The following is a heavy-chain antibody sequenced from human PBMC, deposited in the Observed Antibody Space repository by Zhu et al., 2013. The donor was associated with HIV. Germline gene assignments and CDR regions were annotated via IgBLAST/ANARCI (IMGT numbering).Heavy chain of an antibody. CDR2: VYHNGNT. CDR3: ARGLGSGWTEDAFDI. Sequence: QVQLRESGPGLVKPSETLSLTCAVSGYSISGDSYWGWIRQPPGKGLEWIGTVYHNGNTYYNPSLKSRVTISADTSKNQFSLKLSSVTAADTAVYYCARGLGSGWTEDAFDIWGQGTMVTVSS. V-gene: IGHV4-38-2*01. CDR1: GYSISGDSY. J-gene: IGHJ3*02. D-gene: IGHD6-19*01.